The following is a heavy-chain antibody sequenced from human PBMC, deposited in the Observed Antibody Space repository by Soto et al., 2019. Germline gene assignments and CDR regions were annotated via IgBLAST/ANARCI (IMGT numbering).Heavy chain of an antibody. CDR1: GGSISSSSYY. J-gene: IGHJ5*02. Sequence: SETLSLTCTVSGGSISSSSYYWGWIRQPPGKGLEWIGSIYYSGSTYYNPSLKSRVTISVDTSKNQFSLKLSSVTAADTAVYYCARHLKRPEALFDPWGQGTLVTVSS. D-gene: IGHD2-2*01. CDR3: ARHLKRPEALFDP. V-gene: IGHV4-39*01. CDR2: IYYSGST.